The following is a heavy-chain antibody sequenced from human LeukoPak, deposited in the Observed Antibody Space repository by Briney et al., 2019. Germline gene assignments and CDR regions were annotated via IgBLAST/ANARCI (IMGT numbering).Heavy chain of an antibody. D-gene: IGHD2-15*01. CDR2: ISYDGSNK. CDR1: GFTFSSYA. CDR3: ARDGIVVVVAATPGVYGMDV. Sequence: GRSLRLSCAASGFTFSSYAMHWVRQAPGKGLEWVAVISYDGSNKYYADSVKGRFTISRDNSKNTLYLQMNSLRAEDTAVYYCARDGIVVVVAATPGVYGMDVWGQGTTATVSS. V-gene: IGHV3-30-3*01. J-gene: IGHJ6*02.